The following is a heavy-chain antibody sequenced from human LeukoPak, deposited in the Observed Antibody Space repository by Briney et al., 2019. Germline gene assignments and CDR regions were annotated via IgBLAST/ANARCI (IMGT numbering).Heavy chain of an antibody. CDR1: GVSISISSYY. CDR3: ARQTAGVMPLDY. CDR2: IYYSGST. V-gene: IGHV4-39*01. J-gene: IGHJ4*02. Sequence: KPSETLSLTCTVSGVSISISSYYWGWIRQPPGKGLEWIGSIYYSGSTYYNPSLKSRVTISVDTSKNQFSLKLSSVTAADTAVYYCARQTAGVMPLDYWGQGTLVTVSS. D-gene: IGHD1-1*01.